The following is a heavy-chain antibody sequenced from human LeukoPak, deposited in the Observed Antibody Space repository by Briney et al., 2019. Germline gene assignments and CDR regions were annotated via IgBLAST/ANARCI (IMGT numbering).Heavy chain of an antibody. Sequence: SETLSLTCTVSGGSVSSGSYYWSWIRQPPGKGLEWIGYIYYSGSTNYNPSLKSRVTISVDTSKNQFSLKLSSVTAADTAVYYCARDGSGSSSGWYPFDYWGQGTLVTVSS. CDR3: ARDGSGSSSGWYPFDY. D-gene: IGHD6-13*01. J-gene: IGHJ4*02. V-gene: IGHV4-61*01. CDR1: GGSVSSGSYY. CDR2: IYYSGST.